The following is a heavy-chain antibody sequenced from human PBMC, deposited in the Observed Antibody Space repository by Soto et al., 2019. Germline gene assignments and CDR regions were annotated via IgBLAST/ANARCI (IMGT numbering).Heavy chain of an antibody. D-gene: IGHD4-17*01. CDR3: ASGLSAATVVTCYFDY. Sequence: QVHLQESGPGLVKPSQTLSLTCTVSGDSISSSDYYWSWIRQPPGKGLEWIGYIYSSGNTYYNPSLKSRLTISVDTSKNQFALKLNSVTAADTALYYCASGLSAATVVTCYFDYWGQGTLVTVSS. CDR1: GDSISSSDYY. V-gene: IGHV4-31*03. CDR2: IYSSGNT. J-gene: IGHJ4*02.